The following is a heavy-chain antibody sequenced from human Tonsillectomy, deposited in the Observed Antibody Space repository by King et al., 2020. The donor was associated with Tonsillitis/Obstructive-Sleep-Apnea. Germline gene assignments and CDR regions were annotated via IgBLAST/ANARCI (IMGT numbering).Heavy chain of an antibody. CDR3: ARDRMTMVNTAAFDI. CDR1: GFTFSSYG. J-gene: IGHJ3*02. V-gene: IGHV3-33*01. Sequence: QLVQSGGGVVQPGRSLRLSCAASGFTFSSYGMHWVRQAPGKGLEWVAVIWYDGSNKYYADSVKGRFTISRDNSKNTLYLQMNSLRAEDTAVYYCARDRMTMVNTAAFDIWGQGTMVTVSS. D-gene: IGHD4/OR15-4a*01. CDR2: IWYDGSNK.